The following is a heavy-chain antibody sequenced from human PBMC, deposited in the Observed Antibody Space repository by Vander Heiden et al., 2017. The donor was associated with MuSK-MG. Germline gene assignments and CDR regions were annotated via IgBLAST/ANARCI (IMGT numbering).Heavy chain of an antibody. CDR3: ATHWSAYCGGDGWYFQH. V-gene: IGHV3-23*01. D-gene: IGHD2-21*02. CDR2: PSGSGGST. Sequence: EVLLLESGGGLLQPGGSLRLSCAASGFPFSSYAISWVRQAPGKGLERVSDPSGSGGSTYYADSVKGRFTISTDNSKNTLYLQMNSLRAEDTAVYYCATHWSAYCGGDGWYFQHWGQGTLVTVSS. CDR1: GFPFSSYA. J-gene: IGHJ1*01.